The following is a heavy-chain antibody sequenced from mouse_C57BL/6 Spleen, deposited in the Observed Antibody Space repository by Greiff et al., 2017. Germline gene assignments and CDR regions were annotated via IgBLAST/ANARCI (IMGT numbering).Heavy chain of an antibody. Sequence: VQVVESGAELVKPGASVKLSCKASGYTFTEYTIHWVKQRSGQGLEWIGWFYPGSGSIKYNEKFKDKATLTADKSSSTVYMELSRLTSEDSAVYFCARHEFYYFFFDYWGQGTTLTVSS. J-gene: IGHJ2*01. CDR2: FYPGSGSI. V-gene: IGHV1-62-2*01. CDR1: GYTFTEYT. D-gene: IGHD1-1*01. CDR3: ARHEFYYFFFDY.